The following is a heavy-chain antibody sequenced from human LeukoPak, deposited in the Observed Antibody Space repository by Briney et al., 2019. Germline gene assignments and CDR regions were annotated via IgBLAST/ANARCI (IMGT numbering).Heavy chain of an antibody. J-gene: IGHJ4*02. CDR2: IHTSGNT. CDR3: VRDWNGDYFDY. CDR1: GDSISSGSYY. Sequence: PSETLSLTCIVSGDSISSGSYYWTWLRQPAGKGLEWIGRIHTSGNTNYSPSLKSRVTLSRDTSKNQFSLRLTSVTAADTAVYYCVRDWNGDYFDYWGQGTLVTVSS. D-gene: IGHD1-1*01. V-gene: IGHV4-61*02.